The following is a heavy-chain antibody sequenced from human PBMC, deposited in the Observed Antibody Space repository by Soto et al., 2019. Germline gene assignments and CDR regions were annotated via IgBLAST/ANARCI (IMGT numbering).Heavy chain of an antibody. CDR3: AKDALFDSSGYSDY. V-gene: IGHV3-23*01. D-gene: IGHD3-22*01. J-gene: IGHJ4*02. CDR1: GFTFSSYA. CDR2: ISGSGGST. Sequence: LRLSCAASGFTFSSYAMSWVRQAPGKGLEWVSAISGSGGSTYYADSVKGRFTISRDNSKNTLYLQMNSLRAEDTAVYYCAKDALFDSSGYSDYWGQGTLVTVSS.